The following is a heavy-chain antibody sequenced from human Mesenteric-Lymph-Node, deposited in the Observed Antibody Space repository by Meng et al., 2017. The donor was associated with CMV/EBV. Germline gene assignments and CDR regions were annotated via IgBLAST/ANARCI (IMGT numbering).Heavy chain of an antibody. D-gene: IGHD1-7*01. CDR3: ARERNYPMDV. Sequence: SETLSLTCTVSGGSISSYYWSWIRQPPGKGLEWIGYIYYSGSTNYNPSLKSRVTISVDTSKNQFSLKLSSVTAADTAVYYCARERNYPMDVWGQGTTVTVSS. CDR1: GGSISSYY. V-gene: IGHV4-59*12. CDR2: IYYSGST. J-gene: IGHJ6*02.